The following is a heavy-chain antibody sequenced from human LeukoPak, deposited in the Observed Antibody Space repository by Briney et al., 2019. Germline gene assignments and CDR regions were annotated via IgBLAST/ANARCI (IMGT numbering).Heavy chain of an antibody. V-gene: IGHV3-15*01. Sequence: GGSLRPSCAVSEFPFTRAWMTWVRQAPGKGLEWVGRIKSKTDGGTTDYAAPVKGRFSISRDDSKNTLYLQMNSLETEDTAMYYCTTCGYDRCGAFDIWGQGTVATVSS. CDR2: IKSKTDGGTT. CDR1: EFPFTRAW. D-gene: IGHD5-12*01. CDR3: TTCGYDRCGAFDI. J-gene: IGHJ3*02.